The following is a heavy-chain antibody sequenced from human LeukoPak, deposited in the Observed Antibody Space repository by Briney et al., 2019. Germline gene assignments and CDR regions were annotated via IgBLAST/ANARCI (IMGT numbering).Heavy chain of an antibody. CDR2: IYHSGST. Sequence: SETLSLTCAVSDYSISSAYYWGWIRRPPGKGLEWIGSIYHSGSTDYNPSLKSRVTISVDTSKNQFSLKLRSVTAADTAVYYCARDQAYCGGDCYFDFWGQGTLVTVSS. CDR3: ARDQAYCGGDCYFDF. CDR1: DYSISSAYY. J-gene: IGHJ4*02. V-gene: IGHV4-38-2*02. D-gene: IGHD2-21*02.